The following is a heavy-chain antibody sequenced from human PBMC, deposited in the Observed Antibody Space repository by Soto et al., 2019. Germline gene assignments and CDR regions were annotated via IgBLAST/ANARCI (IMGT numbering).Heavy chain of an antibody. CDR3: AKDLGGYSGYAFDY. V-gene: IGHV3-23*01. CDR2: ISGSGGST. Sequence: EVQLLESGGGLVQPGGSLRLSCAASGFTFSSYAMSWVRQAPGKGLEWVSAISGSGGSTYYADSVKGRFTISRDNSKNTLYLQRSILRGEDTAVYYCAKDLGGYSGYAFDYWGQGTLVTVSS. D-gene: IGHD5-12*01. CDR1: GFTFSSYA. J-gene: IGHJ4*02.